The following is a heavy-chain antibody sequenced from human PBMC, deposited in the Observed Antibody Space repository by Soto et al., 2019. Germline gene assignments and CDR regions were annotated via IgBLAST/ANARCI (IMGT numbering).Heavy chain of an antibody. D-gene: IGHD1-26*01. CDR1: GFTFSDHY. V-gene: IGHV3-72*01. CDR2: SRIKADGYIT. Sequence: PGESLRLSCAASGFTFSDHYLAWVRQAPGEGLEWVGRSRIKADGYITQYAASVKGRFTISRDESRNLFFLQMDSLKTEDTAVYYCARGLNSFDCWGQGT. CDR3: ARGLNSFDC. J-gene: IGHJ4*02.